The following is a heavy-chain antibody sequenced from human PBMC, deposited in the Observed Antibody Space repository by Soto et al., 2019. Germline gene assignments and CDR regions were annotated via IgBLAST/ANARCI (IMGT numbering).Heavy chain of an antibody. J-gene: IGHJ4*02. CDR3: AQLIAAAGTFDY. CDR1: GGSISSSSYY. D-gene: IGHD6-13*01. Sequence: SETLSLTCTVSGGSISSSSYYWGWIRQPPGKGLEWIGSIYYSGSTYYNPSLKSRVTISVDTSKNQFSLKLSSVTAADTAVYYCAQLIAAAGTFDYWGQGTLVTVSS. CDR2: IYYSGST. V-gene: IGHV4-39*01.